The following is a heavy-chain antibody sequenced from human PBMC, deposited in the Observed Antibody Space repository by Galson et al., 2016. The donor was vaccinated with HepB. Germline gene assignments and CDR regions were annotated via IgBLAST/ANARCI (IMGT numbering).Heavy chain of an antibody. V-gene: IGHV3-21*01. CDR2: ITSISSYI. Sequence: LRLSCAVSGFTVSNKYMSWVRQAPGKGLEWLSSITSISSYIYYADSVSGRLTISRDNAKNLLYLEMNSLQVEDTAVYYCASDTLVVSRGAIYYMDVWGKGTTVTVSS. CDR1: GFTVSNKY. CDR3: ASDTLVVSRGAIYYMDV. D-gene: IGHD3-10*01. J-gene: IGHJ6*03.